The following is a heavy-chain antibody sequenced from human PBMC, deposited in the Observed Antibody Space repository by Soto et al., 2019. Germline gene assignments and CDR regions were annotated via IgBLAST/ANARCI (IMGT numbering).Heavy chain of an antibody. Sequence: EVQLLESGGGFVQPGGSLRLSCAASGLTFTNYALSCFRQAPGKGLEWVSTIGGGSGSTSYADSVKGRFSISRENSKNTLYLQMSSLRAEDTALYYCATRMYSTSWYYFVSWGQGTLVTVSS. J-gene: IGHJ4*02. V-gene: IGHV3-23*01. CDR2: IGGGSGST. CDR1: GLTFTNYA. CDR3: ATRMYSTSWYYFVS. D-gene: IGHD6-13*01.